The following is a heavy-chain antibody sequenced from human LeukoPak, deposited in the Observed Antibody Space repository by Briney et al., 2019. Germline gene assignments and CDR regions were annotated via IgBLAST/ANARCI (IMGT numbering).Heavy chain of an antibody. Sequence: GGSLRLSCATSGFTFSSYWMNWVRQAPGKGLEWVANIRQDGSEKYYADSVKGRFTISRDNSKNTLYLQMNSLRTEDTAVYYCAKDLGGATVTIDYWGQGTLVTVSS. CDR2: IRQDGSEK. CDR3: AKDLGGATVTIDY. V-gene: IGHV3-7*01. D-gene: IGHD4-11*01. CDR1: GFTFSSYW. J-gene: IGHJ4*02.